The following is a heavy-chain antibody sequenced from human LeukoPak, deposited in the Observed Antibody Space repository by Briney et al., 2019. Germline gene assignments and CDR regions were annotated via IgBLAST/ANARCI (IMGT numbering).Heavy chain of an antibody. Sequence: PSETLSLTRTVSGGSISSSSYYWSWIRQPPGKGLEWIGSIYYSGSTYYNPSLKSRVTISVDTSKNQFSLKLGSVTAADTAVYYCARLGSDTYYDFWSGYESSFDYWGQGTLVTVSS. CDR3: ARLGSDTYYDFWSGYESSFDY. J-gene: IGHJ4*02. D-gene: IGHD3-3*01. CDR1: GGSISSSSYY. V-gene: IGHV4-39*01. CDR2: IYYSGST.